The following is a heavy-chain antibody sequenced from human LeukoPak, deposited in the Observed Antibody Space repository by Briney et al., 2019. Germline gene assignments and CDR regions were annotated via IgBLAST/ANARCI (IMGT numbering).Heavy chain of an antibody. CDR1: GFTFSSYA. J-gene: IGHJ4*02. V-gene: IGHV3-23*01. CDR2: ISGSGSA. Sequence: PGGSLRLSCAASGFTFSSYAMSWVRQAPGKGLEWVSSISGSGSAFKADYVKGGFTISRDNSKNTLYPQMNSLKVQDTAVYYCAKRQLENSTPRTFYFDYWGQGILVTVSS. CDR3: AKRQLENSTPRTFYFDY. D-gene: IGHD6-13*01.